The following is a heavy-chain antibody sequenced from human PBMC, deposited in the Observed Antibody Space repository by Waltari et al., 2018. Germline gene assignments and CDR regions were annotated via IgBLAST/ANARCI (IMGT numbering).Heavy chain of an antibody. Sequence: EVQLLESGGGWVQRGGSLRLHCAVSGVIVSRFARGWVRHTPGKGLEWVAGTSASSGSTYYADSVQGRFTISRDNSKKRVFLQMNSLRAEDTATYYCTKMRRNLPRDIIDNWGQGTQVIIAS. J-gene: IGHJ4*02. CDR3: TKMRRNLPRDIIDN. V-gene: IGHV3-23*01. CDR1: GVIVSRFA. CDR2: TSASSGST.